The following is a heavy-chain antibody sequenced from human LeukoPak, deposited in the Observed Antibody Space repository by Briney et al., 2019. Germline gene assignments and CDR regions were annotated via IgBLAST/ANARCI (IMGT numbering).Heavy chain of an antibody. CDR3: ARDYFHITMVRGVSY. CDR2: ISYDGSNK. CDR1: GFTFSSYA. D-gene: IGHD3-10*01. J-gene: IGHJ4*02. V-gene: IGHV3-30-3*01. Sequence: GRSLRLSCAASGFTFSSYAMHWVRQAPGKGLEWVAVISYDGSNKYYADSVKGRFTISRDNSKNTLYLQMNSLRAEDTAVYYCARDYFHITMVRGVSYWGQGTLATVSS.